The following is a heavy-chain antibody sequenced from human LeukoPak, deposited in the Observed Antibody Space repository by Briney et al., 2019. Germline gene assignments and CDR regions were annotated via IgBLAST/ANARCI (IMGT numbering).Heavy chain of an antibody. D-gene: IGHD6-6*01. Sequence: ASVKVSCKSSGYTFTGYYIHWVRQAPGQGLEWMGWVIPNSGGTNYAQKFQGRVTMTRDMSISTAYMELSRLRSDDTAVYYCARGSYITSTDYWGQGTLVTVSS. CDR2: VIPNSGGT. J-gene: IGHJ4*02. V-gene: IGHV1-2*02. CDR3: ARGSYITSTDY. CDR1: GYTFTGYY.